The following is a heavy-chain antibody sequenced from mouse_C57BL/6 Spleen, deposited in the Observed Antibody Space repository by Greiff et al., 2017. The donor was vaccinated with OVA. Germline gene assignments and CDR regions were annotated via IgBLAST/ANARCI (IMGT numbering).Heavy chain of an antibody. J-gene: IGHJ3*01. CDR3: ARRSLTGPFAY. D-gene: IGHD4-1*01. Sequence: EVKLQQSGPELVKPGASVKISCKASGYTFTDYYMNWVKQSHGKSLEWIGDINPNNGGTSYNQKFKGKATLTVDKSSSTAYMELRSLTSEDSAVYYCARRSLTGPFAYWGQGTLVTVSA. V-gene: IGHV1-26*01. CDR1: GYTFTDYY. CDR2: INPNNGGT.